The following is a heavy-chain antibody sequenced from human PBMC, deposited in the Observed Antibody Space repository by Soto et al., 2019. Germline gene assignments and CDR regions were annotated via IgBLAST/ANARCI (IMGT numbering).Heavy chain of an antibody. CDR2: IDWDDDK. D-gene: IGHD3-22*01. V-gene: IGHV2-70*04. CDR3: ARAYYYDSSGYFRGELDAFDI. J-gene: IGHJ3*02. Sequence: SWVRQAPGKGLEWLARIDWDDDKTYSTSLKTRLTISKDTSKNQVVLTMTDMDPVDTATYYCARAYYYDSSGYFRGELDAFDIWGQGTMVTVSS.